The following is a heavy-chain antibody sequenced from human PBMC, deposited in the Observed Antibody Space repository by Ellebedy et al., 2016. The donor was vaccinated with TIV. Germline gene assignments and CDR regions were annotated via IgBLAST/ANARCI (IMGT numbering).Heavy chain of an antibody. J-gene: IGHJ4*02. CDR1: GYIFTSYG. D-gene: IGHD3-3*01. V-gene: IGHV1-18*01. CDR3: ARGGDFWSGYYGYFDY. CDR2: ISAYNDNT. Sequence: ASVKVSCKASGYIFTSYGISWVRQAPGQGLEWMGWISAYNDNTNYAQKLQGRVTMTTDTSTSTAYMELRSLRSDDTAVYYCARGGDFWSGYYGYFDYWGQGTLVTVSS.